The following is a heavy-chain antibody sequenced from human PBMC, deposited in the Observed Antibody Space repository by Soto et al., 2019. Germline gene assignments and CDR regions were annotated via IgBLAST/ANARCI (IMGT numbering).Heavy chain of an antibody. J-gene: IGHJ4*02. D-gene: IGHD3-22*01. CDR3: ARDIVSNSSGYLCLLQDY. CDR2: INPSGGST. CDR1: VYTFTSYY. V-gene: IGHV1-46*01. Sequence: XSVKVSYQASVYTFTSYYMQWVRQAPRQGLEWMGIINPSGGSTSYAQKFQGRVTMTRDTSTSTVYMELSSLRSEDTAVYYCARDIVSNSSGYLCLLQDYWGQGTLVTVSS.